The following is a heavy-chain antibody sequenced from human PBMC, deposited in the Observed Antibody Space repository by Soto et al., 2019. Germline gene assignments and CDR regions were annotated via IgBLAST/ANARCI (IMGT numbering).Heavy chain of an antibody. Sequence: SETLSLTCAVYGGSFSGYYWSRIRQSPGKGLEWIGEINHRGSTSYNPSLKSRVAISVDTSKNQFSLKLSSVTAADTAVYHCARVGVAASGHSDYWGQGILVTVSS. CDR1: GGSFSGYY. D-gene: IGHD6-13*01. CDR3: ARVGVAASGHSDY. V-gene: IGHV4-34*01. CDR2: INHRGST. J-gene: IGHJ4*02.